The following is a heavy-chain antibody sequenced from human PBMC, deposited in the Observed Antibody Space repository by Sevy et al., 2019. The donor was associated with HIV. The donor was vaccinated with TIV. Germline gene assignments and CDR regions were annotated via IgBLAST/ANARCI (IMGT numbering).Heavy chain of an antibody. CDR3: AREGYSGYGRLDY. CDR1: GFTFTSYG. D-gene: IGHD5-12*01. J-gene: IGHJ4*02. Sequence: GGSLRLSCAASGFTFTSYGMHWVRQAPSKGLEWVAVIWYDGSNKYYADSVKGRFTISRDNSKNTLYLQMNSLRAEDTAVYYCAREGYSGYGRLDYWGQGTLVTVSS. V-gene: IGHV3-33*01. CDR2: IWYDGSNK.